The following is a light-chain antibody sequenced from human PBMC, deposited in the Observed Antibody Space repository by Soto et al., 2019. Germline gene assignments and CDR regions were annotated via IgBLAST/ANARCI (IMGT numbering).Light chain of an antibody. CDR2: EAS. CDR1: ESVRSTY. Sequence: DIVLTQSPGILSLSPGDRATLSCRSSESVRSTYLGWYQQKRGQAPRLLIYEASSRASGIPVRFSGSGSGKDFTPTISKVEPEDVAMYYCQQYFNSPYMYTFGQGTVLEI. CDR3: QQYFNSPYMYT. V-gene: IGKV3-20*01. J-gene: IGKJ2*01.